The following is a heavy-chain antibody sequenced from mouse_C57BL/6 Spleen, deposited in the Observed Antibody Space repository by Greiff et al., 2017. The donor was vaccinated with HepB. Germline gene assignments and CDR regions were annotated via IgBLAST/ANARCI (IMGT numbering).Heavy chain of an antibody. CDR2: IDPETGGT. CDR1: GYTFTDYE. V-gene: IGHV1-15*01. D-gene: IGHD2-2*01. Sequence: QVQLQQSGAELVRPGASVTLSCKASGYTFTDYEMHWVKQTPVHGLEWIGAIDPETGGTAYNQKFKGKAILTADKSSSTAYMELRSLTSEDSAVYYCSRGKGGYALCAYWGQGTLVTVSS. J-gene: IGHJ3*01. CDR3: SRGKGGYALCAY.